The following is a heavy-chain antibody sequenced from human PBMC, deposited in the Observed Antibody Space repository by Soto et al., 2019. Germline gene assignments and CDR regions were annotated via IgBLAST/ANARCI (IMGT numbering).Heavy chain of an antibody. D-gene: IGHD5-12*01. CDR2: ISGSGGCT. CDR3: ARHGDGYNFRDAFDI. J-gene: IGHJ3*02. CDR1: GFTFSSYA. Sequence: GGSLRLSCAASGFTFSSYAMSWVRQAPGKGLEWVSAISGSGGCTYYADSVKGRFTTSRDNSKNTLYLQMNSLRAENTAVYYCARHGDGYNFRDAFDIWGQGPMVTVSS. V-gene: IGHV3-23*01.